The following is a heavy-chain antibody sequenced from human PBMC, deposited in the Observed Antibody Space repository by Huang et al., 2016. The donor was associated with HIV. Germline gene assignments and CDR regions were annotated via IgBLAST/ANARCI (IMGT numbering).Heavy chain of an antibody. Sequence: QVQLQQWGAGLLKPSGVLSLKCAVYGGSLSDYYWTWIRQSPGKGLEWIGEVNHRGLSTYNPSLRSRGTMAVDMSKNQFSLNLTSLTVADTAVYYCARPRMTATSSDSTWSFFDSWGQGTVVIVSS. D-gene: IGHD2-21*02. J-gene: IGHJ4*02. CDR3: ARPRMTATSSDSTWSFFDS. CDR1: GGSLSDYY. V-gene: IGHV4-34*02. CDR2: VNHRGLS.